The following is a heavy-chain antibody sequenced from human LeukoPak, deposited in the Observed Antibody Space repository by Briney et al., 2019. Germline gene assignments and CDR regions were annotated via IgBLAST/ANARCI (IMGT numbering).Heavy chain of an antibody. D-gene: IGHD1-26*01. CDR3: ARGGLGATNWNAFDI. CDR2: IYYSGST. CDR1: DGSIGTYY. Sequence: PSETLSLTCTVSDGSIGTYYWSWIRQPPGKGLEWIGYIYYSGSTNYSPSLKSRVTISVDKSKNQFSLKLSSVTAADTAVYYCARGGLGATNWNAFDIWGQGTMVTVSS. V-gene: IGHV4-59*12. J-gene: IGHJ3*02.